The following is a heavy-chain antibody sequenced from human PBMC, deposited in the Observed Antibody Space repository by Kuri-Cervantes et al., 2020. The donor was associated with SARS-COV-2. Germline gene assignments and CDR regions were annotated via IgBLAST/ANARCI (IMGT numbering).Heavy chain of an antibody. CDR2: ISTSTSTK. Sequence: GESLKISCAASAFTFSSCSMNWVRQAPGKGLEWVSYISTSTSTKYYAGSVKGRFTICRDNAKNSLYLQMNSLRAEDTAVYYCARESILYVEGDDAFDIWGQGTMVTVSS. J-gene: IGHJ3*02. CDR3: ARESILYVEGDDAFDI. D-gene: IGHD2/OR15-2a*01. V-gene: IGHV3-48*04. CDR1: AFTFSSCS.